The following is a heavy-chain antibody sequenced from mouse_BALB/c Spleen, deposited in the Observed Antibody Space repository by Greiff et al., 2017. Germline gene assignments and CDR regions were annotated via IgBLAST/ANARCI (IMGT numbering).Heavy chain of an antibody. CDR3: ARRGIFDY. CDR1: GFAFSSYD. V-gene: IGHV5-12-1*01. Sequence: EVKLVESGGGLVKPGGSLKLSCAASGFAFSSYDMSWVRQTPEKRLEWVAYISSGGGSTYYPDTVKGRFTISRVNAKNTLYLQMSSLKYEDTAMYYCARRGIFDYWGQGTTLTVSS. J-gene: IGHJ2*01. CDR2: ISSGGGST.